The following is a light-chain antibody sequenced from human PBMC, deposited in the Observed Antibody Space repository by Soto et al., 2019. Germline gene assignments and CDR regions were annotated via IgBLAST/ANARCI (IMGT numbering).Light chain of an antibody. Sequence: QSALTQPASVSGSPGQSITISCTGTSSDVGGYNYVSWYQQHPGKAPKLMIYDVSDRPSGVSNRFSGSKSGNTASQTISRTQAEDEADYYCSSYTGSSTLVVFGGGTKLTFL. CDR3: SSYTGSSTLVV. V-gene: IGLV2-14*01. CDR1: SSDVGGYNY. J-gene: IGLJ2*01. CDR2: DVS.